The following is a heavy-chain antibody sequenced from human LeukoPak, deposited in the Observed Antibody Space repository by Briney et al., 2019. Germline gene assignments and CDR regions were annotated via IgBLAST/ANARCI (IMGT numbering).Heavy chain of an antibody. D-gene: IGHD5-24*01. Sequence: GGSLRLSCAASGFTFSNYNMNWVRQAPGNGLEWISYISSTSSTVYYADSVKGRFTVSRDNAKNSLYLQMNSLRDEDTAVFFCARVGDGYSVNYLDSWGQGTLVTVSS. CDR3: ARVGDGYSVNYLDS. V-gene: IGHV3-48*02. CDR1: GFTFSNYN. J-gene: IGHJ4*02. CDR2: ISSTSSTV.